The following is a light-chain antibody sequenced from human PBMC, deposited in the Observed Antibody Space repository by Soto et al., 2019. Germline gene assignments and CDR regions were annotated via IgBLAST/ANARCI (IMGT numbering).Light chain of an antibody. Sequence: QSALTQPPSASGSPGQSVTISCAGTSSDVGGYNHVSWYQQRPGKPPKLMIYEVSQRPSGVPDRFSGSKSGNTASLTVSGLQAEDEADYYCSSYAGSNNRVVFGGGTKVTVL. CDR2: EVS. CDR1: SSDVGGYNH. V-gene: IGLV2-8*01. J-gene: IGLJ2*01. CDR3: SSYAGSNNRVV.